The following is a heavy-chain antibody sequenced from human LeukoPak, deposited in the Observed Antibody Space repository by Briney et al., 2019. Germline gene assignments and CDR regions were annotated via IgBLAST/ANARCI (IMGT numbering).Heavy chain of an antibody. J-gene: IGHJ4*02. CDR3: ARLIGSEYSSTEFDY. CDR1: GLTFSSYG. CDR2: IWYDGSNK. V-gene: IGHV3-33*01. Sequence: GGSLRLSCAASGLTFSSYGMHWVRQAPGKGLEWVAVIWYDGSNKYYADSVKGRFTISRDNSKNTLYLQMNSLRAEDTAVYYCARLIGSEYSSTEFDYWGQGTLVTVSS. D-gene: IGHD6-6*01.